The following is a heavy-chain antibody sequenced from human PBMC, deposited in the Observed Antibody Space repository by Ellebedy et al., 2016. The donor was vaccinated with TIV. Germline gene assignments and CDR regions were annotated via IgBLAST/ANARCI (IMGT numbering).Heavy chain of an antibody. V-gene: IGHV1-69*04. D-gene: IGHD3-22*01. CDR2: IIPILGIA. Sequence: ASVKVSCKASGGTFSSYAISWVRQAPGQGLEWMGRIIPILGIANYAQKFQGRVTITADKSTSTAYMELSSLRSEDTAVYYCARGPYYYDSSGYYRDLSFDYWGQGTLVTVSS. CDR1: GGTFSSYA. CDR3: ARGPYYYDSSGYYRDLSFDY. J-gene: IGHJ4*02.